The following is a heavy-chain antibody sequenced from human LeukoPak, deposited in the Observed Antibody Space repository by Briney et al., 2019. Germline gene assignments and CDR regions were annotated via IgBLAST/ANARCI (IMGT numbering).Heavy chain of an antibody. D-gene: IGHD2-21*02. Sequence: ASVKVSCKASGGTLSSYAISWVRQAPGQGLEWMGGIIPIFGTANYAQKFQGRVTITADESTSTAYMELSSLRSEDTAVYYCARDSETYCGGDCYYDYWGQGTLVTVSS. J-gene: IGHJ4*02. CDR2: IIPIFGTA. CDR3: ARDSETYCGGDCYYDY. CDR1: GGTLSSYA. V-gene: IGHV1-69*13.